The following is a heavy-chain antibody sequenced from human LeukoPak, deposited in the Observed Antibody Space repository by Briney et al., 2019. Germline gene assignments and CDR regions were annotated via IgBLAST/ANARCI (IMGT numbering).Heavy chain of an antibody. CDR2: INHSGST. J-gene: IGHJ4*02. Sequence: PSETLSLTCAVYGGSLSGYYWSWIRQPPGKGLEWIGEINHSGSTNYNPSLKSRVTISVDTSKNQFSLKLSSVTAADTAVYYCARVRGYSYGYTDYWGQGTLVTVSS. D-gene: IGHD5-18*01. CDR1: GGSLSGYY. CDR3: ARVRGYSYGYTDY. V-gene: IGHV4-34*01.